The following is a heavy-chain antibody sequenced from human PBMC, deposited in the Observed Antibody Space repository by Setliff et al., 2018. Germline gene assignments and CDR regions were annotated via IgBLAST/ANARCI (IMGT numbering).Heavy chain of an antibody. J-gene: IGHJ6*03. V-gene: IGHV4-61*09. Sequence: SETLSLTCAVSGGSISSPNWWNWVRQPAGKGLEWIGHIYTSWSTISNPSLKSRVTISLDTSKNQFSLKLSSVTAADTAVYYCARMSGFLYMDVWGKGTTVTVSS. CDR3: ARMSGFLYMDV. D-gene: IGHD6-25*01. CDR1: GGSISSPNW. CDR2: IYTSWST.